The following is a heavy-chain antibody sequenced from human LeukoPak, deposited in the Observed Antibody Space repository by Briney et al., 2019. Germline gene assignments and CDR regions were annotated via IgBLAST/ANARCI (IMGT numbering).Heavy chain of an antibody. D-gene: IGHD5-12*01. Sequence: ASVRVSCKASGGTFSSYAISWVRQAPGQGLEWMGIINPSGGSTSYEQKFQGRVTMIRDTSTSTVYMELSSLRSEDTAVYYRARGVATVSFDYWGQGTLVTVSS. CDR1: GGTFSSYA. CDR2: INPSGGST. J-gene: IGHJ4*02. V-gene: IGHV1-46*01. CDR3: ARGVATVSFDY.